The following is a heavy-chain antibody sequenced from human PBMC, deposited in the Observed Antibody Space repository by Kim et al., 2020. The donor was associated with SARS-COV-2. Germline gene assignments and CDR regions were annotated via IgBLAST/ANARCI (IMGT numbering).Heavy chain of an antibody. D-gene: IGHD6-13*01. V-gene: IGHV3-30-3*01. CDR3: ARAAPSIAAASPFVT. CDR1: GFTFSSYA. J-gene: IGHJ5*02. Sequence: GGSLRLSCAASGFTFSSYAMHWVRQAPGKGLEWVAVISYDGSNKYYADSVKGRFTISRDNSKNTLYLQMNSLRAEDTAVYYCARAAPSIAAASPFVTWGQGTLVTVSS. CDR2: ISYDGSNK.